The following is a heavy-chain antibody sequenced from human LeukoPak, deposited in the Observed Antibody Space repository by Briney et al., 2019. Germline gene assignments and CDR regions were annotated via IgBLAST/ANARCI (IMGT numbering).Heavy chain of an antibody. CDR1: GFTVSSNY. J-gene: IGHJ4*02. D-gene: IGHD2-21*01. Sequence: PGGSLRLSCAASGFTVSSNYMSSVRQAPGKGLEWVSVIYGGGSTYYADSVKGRFTISRDNSKNTLNLQMNSLRAEDAAVYYCARGYSSDNWGQGTLVTVSS. CDR2: IYGGGST. V-gene: IGHV3-66*01. CDR3: ARGYSSDN.